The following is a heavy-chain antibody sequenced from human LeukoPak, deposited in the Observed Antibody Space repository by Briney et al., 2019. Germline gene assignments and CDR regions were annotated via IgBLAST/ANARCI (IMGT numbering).Heavy chain of an antibody. Sequence: GGSLRLSCAASGFTFSSYAMSWVRQAPGKGLEWVSAISGSGGSTYYADSVKGRFTISRDNSKNTLYLQMNSLRAEDTAVYYCAKDFTYSSSPYYFDYWGQGTLVTVSS. D-gene: IGHD6-6*01. CDR2: ISGSGGST. CDR3: AKDFTYSSSPYYFDY. V-gene: IGHV3-23*01. CDR1: GFTFSSYA. J-gene: IGHJ4*02.